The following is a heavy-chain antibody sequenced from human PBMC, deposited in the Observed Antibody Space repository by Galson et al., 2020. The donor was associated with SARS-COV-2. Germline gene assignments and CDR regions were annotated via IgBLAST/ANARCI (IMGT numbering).Heavy chain of an antibody. CDR1: GLTFTSYD. V-gene: IGHV3-23*01. D-gene: IGHD2-2*01. CDR3: AKSHGPDYYYGLDV. J-gene: IGHJ6*02. CDR2: IGGGSGNT. Sequence: GESLKISCAASGLTFTSYDLAWVRQAPGKGLEWVSRIGGGSGNTNYADSVKGRFTVSKDSSKKTVYLQINSLIAEDTAVYYCAKSHGPDYYYGLDVWGQGTTVTVSS.